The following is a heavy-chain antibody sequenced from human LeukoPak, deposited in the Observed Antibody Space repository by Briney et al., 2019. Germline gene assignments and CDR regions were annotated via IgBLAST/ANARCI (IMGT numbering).Heavy chain of an antibody. Sequence: GESLKISCKGSGYSFSTYWIGWVRQMPGKGLEWMGVIYPGDFDTRYSPSFQGQVTISADKSISTAYLQWSSLKASDTAMYYCAKRIYTSNWFNAFDMWGQGTRVTVSS. V-gene: IGHV5-51*01. CDR1: GYSFSTYW. J-gene: IGHJ3*02. CDR2: IYPGDFDT. D-gene: IGHD4-11*01. CDR3: AKRIYTSNWFNAFDM.